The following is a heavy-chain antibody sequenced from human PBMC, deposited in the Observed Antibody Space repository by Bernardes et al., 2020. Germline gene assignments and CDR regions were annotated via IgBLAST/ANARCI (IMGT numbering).Heavy chain of an antibody. CDR1: GFTVSSNY. V-gene: IGHV3-53*01. Sequence: GGSLRLSCAASGFTVSSNYMSWVRQPPGKGLEWVSVIYSGGSTYYADSVKGRFTISRDNSKNTLYLQMNSLRAEDTAVYYCAREQRYCSSTSCAPRGYYYYGMDVWGKGTTVTVSS. CDR3: AREQRYCSSTSCAPRGYYYYGMDV. J-gene: IGHJ6*04. D-gene: IGHD2-2*01. CDR2: IYSGGST.